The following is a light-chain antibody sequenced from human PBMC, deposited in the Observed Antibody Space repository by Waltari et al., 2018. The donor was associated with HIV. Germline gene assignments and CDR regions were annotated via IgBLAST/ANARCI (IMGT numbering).Light chain of an antibody. V-gene: IGLV2-14*01. CDR2: EVS. CDR1: TSDVGAYQY. Sequence: QSALTQPASVSGSPGQSITISCTGTTSDVGAYQYVSWYQQPPGKAPKLMIYEVSNRPSGVSNRFSGSKSGNTASLTISGLQAEDEADYFCSSYTSSSTLVFGSGTKVTVL. J-gene: IGLJ1*01. CDR3: SSYTSSSTLV.